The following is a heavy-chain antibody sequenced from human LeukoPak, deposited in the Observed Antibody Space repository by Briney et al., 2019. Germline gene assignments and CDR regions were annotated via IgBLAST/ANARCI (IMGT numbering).Heavy chain of an antibody. CDR2: ISYDGSNK. CDR1: GFTFSSYA. J-gene: IGHJ4*02. CDR3: ARVPFSYDFWSGYYPSSYFDY. D-gene: IGHD3-3*01. Sequence: GGSLRLSCAASGFTFSSYAMHWVRQAPGKGLEWVAVISYDGSNKYYADSVKGRFTISRDNSKNTLYLQMNSLRAEDTAVYYCARVPFSYDFWSGYYPSSYFDYWGQGTLVTVSS. V-gene: IGHV3-30*01.